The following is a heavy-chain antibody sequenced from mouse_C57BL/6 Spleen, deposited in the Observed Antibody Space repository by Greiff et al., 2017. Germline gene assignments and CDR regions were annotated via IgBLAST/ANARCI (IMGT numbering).Heavy chain of an antibody. D-gene: IGHD2-5*01. CDR2: IHPSDSDT. CDR3: AAYYSNYQAWFAY. J-gene: IGHJ3*01. Sequence: VQLQQPGAELVKPWASVKVSCKASGYTFTSYWMHWVKQRPGQGLEWIGRIHPSDSDTNYNQKFKGKATLTVDKSSSTAYMQLSSLTSEDSAVYYCAAYYSNYQAWFAYWGQGTLVTVSA. CDR1: GYTFTSYW. V-gene: IGHV1-74*01.